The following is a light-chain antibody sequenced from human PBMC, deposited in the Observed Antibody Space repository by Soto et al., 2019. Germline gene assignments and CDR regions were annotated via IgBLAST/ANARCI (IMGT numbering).Light chain of an antibody. V-gene: IGLV2-8*01. CDR3: SSYTSSSTLV. CDR2: EVN. Sequence: QSALTQPPSASGSPGQSVAIYCTGTSIDVGGYKYVSWYKQHPGKAPKVIIYEVNKRPSGVPDRFSGSKSGNTASLTVSGLQAEDEADYYCSSYTSSSTLVFGGGTKLTVL. CDR1: SIDVGGYKY. J-gene: IGLJ2*01.